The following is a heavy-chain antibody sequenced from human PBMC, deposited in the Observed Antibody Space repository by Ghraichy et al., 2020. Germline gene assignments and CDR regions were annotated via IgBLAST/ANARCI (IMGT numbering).Heavy chain of an antibody. CDR1: GGSVSSGTYY. V-gene: IGHV4-61*01. Sequence: ETLSLTCSVSGGSVSSGTYYWTWIRQPPGKAPEWIGYIYTTGSTDYNPSLKSRLTVSLDTSKNQFSLKLRSVTAADTAVYFCARDLRGYVHPYNYFDPWGQGTLVTVSS. D-gene: IGHD6-25*01. CDR2: IYTTGST. CDR3: ARDLRGYVHPYNYFDP. J-gene: IGHJ5*02.